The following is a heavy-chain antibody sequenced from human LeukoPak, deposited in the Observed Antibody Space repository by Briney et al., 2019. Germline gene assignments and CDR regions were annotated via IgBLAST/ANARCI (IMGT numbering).Heavy chain of an antibody. J-gene: IGHJ3*02. CDR2: ISGSGGST. CDR3: AKGLHSGSYFDPGVDAFDI. CDR1: GFTFSSYA. D-gene: IGHD1-26*01. Sequence: GGSLRLSCAASGFTFSSYAMSWVRQAPGKGLERVSAISGSGGSTYYADSVKGRFTVSRDNSKNTLYLQMNSLRAEDTAVYYCAKGLHSGSYFDPGVDAFDIWGQGTMVTVSS. V-gene: IGHV3-23*01.